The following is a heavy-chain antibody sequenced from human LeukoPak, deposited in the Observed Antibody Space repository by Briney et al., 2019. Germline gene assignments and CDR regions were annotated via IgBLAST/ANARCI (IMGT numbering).Heavy chain of an antibody. CDR1: GFTFSSYS. D-gene: IGHD3-10*01. V-gene: IGHV3-21*01. J-gene: IGHJ5*02. CDR2: ISSSSSYI. CDR3: ARVARFRSVPNWFDP. Sequence: PGGSLRLSCAASGFTFSSYSMNWVRQAPGKGLEWVSSISSSSSYIYYADSVKGRFTISRDNAKNSLYLQMNSLRAEDTAVYYCARVARFRSVPNWFDPWGQGTLVTVSS.